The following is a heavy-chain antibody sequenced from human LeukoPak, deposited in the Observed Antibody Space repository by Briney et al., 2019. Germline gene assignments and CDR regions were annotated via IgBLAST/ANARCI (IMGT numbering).Heavy chain of an antibody. CDR1: GFTFSSYE. Sequence: GGSLRLSCAASGFTFSSYEMNWVRQAPGKGLEWLSYISSGGSTIYYADSVKGRFTISRDNPKNPLYMQTNSLRAEDTAFYYCARGWFDSWGQGTLVTVSS. V-gene: IGHV3-48*03. CDR3: ARGWFDS. CDR2: ISSGGSTI. J-gene: IGHJ5*01.